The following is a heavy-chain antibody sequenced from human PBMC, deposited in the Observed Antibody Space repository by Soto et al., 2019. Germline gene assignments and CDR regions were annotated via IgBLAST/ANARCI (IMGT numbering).Heavy chain of an antibody. CDR2: IPYDGSHT. CDR3: ASYSGSYFPVGHDR. J-gene: IGHJ5*02. CDR1: GFTFSSYG. Sequence: QVQLVESGGGVVRPGRSLRLSCVVSGFTFSSYGMHWVRQAPGKGLEWVAVIPYDGSHTYYADSVKGRFTISRDNSKNTLYLQMDSLRAEDTAVYYCASYSGSYFPVGHDRWGQGTLVVVSS. D-gene: IGHD3-10*01. V-gene: IGHV3-30*03.